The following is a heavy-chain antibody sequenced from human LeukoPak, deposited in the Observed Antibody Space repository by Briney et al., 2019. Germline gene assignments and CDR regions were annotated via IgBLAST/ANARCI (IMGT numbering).Heavy chain of an antibody. CDR2: ISAYNGNT. CDR1: GYTFTSYG. CDR3: ARDIRIAVAGLYYYYGMDV. D-gene: IGHD6-19*01. V-gene: IGHV1-18*01. Sequence: ASVKVSCKASGYTFTSYGISWVRQAPGQGLEWMGWISAYNGNTNYAQELQGRVTMTTDTSTSTAYMELRSLRSDDTAVYYCARDIRIAVAGLYYYYGMDVWGQGTTVTVSS. J-gene: IGHJ6*02.